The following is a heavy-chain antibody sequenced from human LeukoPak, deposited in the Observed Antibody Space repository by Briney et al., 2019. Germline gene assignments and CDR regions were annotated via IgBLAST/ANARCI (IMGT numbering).Heavy chain of an antibody. J-gene: IGHJ6*02. CDR1: GYTFTSYA. D-gene: IGHD6-13*01. Sequence: GASVKVSCKASGYTFTSYAMNWVRQAPGQGLEWMGWINTNTGNPTYAQGFTGRFVFSLDTSVSTAYLQISSLKAEDTAVYYCARDTSIEDYSSSWYYFGLYYYYGMDVWGQGTTVTVSS. V-gene: IGHV7-4-1*02. CDR2: INTNTGNP. CDR3: ARDTSIEDYSSSWYYFGLYYYYGMDV.